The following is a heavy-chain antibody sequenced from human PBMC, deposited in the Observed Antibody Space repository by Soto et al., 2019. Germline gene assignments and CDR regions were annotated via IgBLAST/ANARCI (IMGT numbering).Heavy chain of an antibody. Sequence: PGESLKISCKASGYIFIDYWIGWVRQMPGKGLEWMGIVYPRDSDTSYSPSFQGQVTISADKSTGTAFLQWRSLKASDTALYYCARPTLPGYSIHFNSWGQGTLVTVSS. D-gene: IGHD2-15*01. CDR2: VYPRDSDT. V-gene: IGHV5-51*01. CDR1: GYIFIDYW. J-gene: IGHJ4*02. CDR3: ARPTLPGYSIHFNS.